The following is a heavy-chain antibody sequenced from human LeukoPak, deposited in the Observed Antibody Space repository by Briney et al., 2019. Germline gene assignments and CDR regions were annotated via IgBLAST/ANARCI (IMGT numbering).Heavy chain of an antibody. CDR3: ARDLGPAASPPH. Sequence: GASVKVSCKASGYTFTGYYMHWVRQAPGQGLEWMGWINPNSGGTNYAQKFQGRVTMTRDTSTSTAYMELSRLRSDDTAVYYCARDLGPAASPPHWGQGTLVTVSS. CDR1: GYTFTGYY. CDR2: INPNSGGT. D-gene: IGHD2-2*01. J-gene: IGHJ4*02. V-gene: IGHV1-2*02.